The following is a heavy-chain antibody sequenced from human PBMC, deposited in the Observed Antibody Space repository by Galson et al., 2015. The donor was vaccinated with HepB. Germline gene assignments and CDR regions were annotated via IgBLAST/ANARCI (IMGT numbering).Heavy chain of an antibody. V-gene: IGHV4-30-4*01. D-gene: IGHD2-2*01. J-gene: IGHJ4*02. CDR1: GGSISSGDYY. CDR3: ASLPYCSSTSCYGKVRDY. Sequence: QVQLQGSGPGLVKPSQTLSLTCTVSGGSISSGDYYWSWIRQPPGKGLEWIGYIYYSGSTYYNPSLKSRVTISVDTSNNQFSPKLSAVTAADTAVYYCASLPYCSSTSCYGKVRDYWGQGTLVTVSS. CDR2: IYYSGST.